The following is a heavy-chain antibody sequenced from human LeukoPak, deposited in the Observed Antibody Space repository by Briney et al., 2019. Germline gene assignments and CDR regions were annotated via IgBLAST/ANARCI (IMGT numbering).Heavy chain of an antibody. Sequence: PGGSLRLSCAASGFTFSSYSMNWVRQAPGKGLEWVSYISSSSSTIYYADSVKGRFTISRDNAKNSLHLQMNSLRAEDTAVYYCARYEENFWSGSDFDYWGQGTLVTVSS. CDR1: GFTFSSYS. V-gene: IGHV3-48*01. D-gene: IGHD3-3*01. CDR3: ARYEENFWSGSDFDY. J-gene: IGHJ4*02. CDR2: ISSSSSTI.